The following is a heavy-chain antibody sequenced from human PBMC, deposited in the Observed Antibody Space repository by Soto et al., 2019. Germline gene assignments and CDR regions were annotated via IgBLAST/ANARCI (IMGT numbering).Heavy chain of an antibody. J-gene: IGHJ4*02. CDR2: IYWDDDK. V-gene: IGHV2-5*02. D-gene: IGHD1-1*01. Sequence: QVTLEESGPTRVKPTQTLTLTCTFSGFSLATSGVGVGWVRQPPGKALERLALIYWDDDKRYSPSLRSRLTVTKDTSRNQVVLTMTTMDPVDTATYYCAHRVGLQGDWNGGYFDFWGQGALVTVSS. CDR3: AHRVGLQGDWNGGYFDF. CDR1: GFSLATSGVG.